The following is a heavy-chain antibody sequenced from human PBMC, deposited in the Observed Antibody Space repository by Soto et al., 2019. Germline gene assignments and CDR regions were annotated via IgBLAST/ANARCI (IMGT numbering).Heavy chain of an antibody. Sequence: ASVKVSCKASGYTFTSFGISWLRQAPGQGLEWMGWISAYIGNTYYAQKFQGKVTMTTDTSTNTAYMELRGLRSDDTAVYYCARGLLNYCSGGDCMGGFDIWGQGTKVTVSS. CDR3: ARGLLNYCSGGDCMGGFDI. J-gene: IGHJ3*02. CDR2: ISAYIGNT. D-gene: IGHD2-21*02. V-gene: IGHV1-18*01. CDR1: GYTFTSFG.